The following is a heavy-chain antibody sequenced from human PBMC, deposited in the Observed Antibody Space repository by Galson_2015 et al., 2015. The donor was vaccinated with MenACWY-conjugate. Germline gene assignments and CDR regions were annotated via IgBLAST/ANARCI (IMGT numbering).Heavy chain of an antibody. J-gene: IGHJ4*02. CDR3: ARDQQGYNSSVYRSFDY. CDR1: GFNIRSYA. D-gene: IGHD5-18*01. CDR2: SSYDGSQT. Sequence: SLRLSCAASGFNIRSYAMHWLRQAPGKGLEWVAVSSYDGSQTYYADSVKGRFTFSRDNSKNTLYLQMNSLRDEDTAVYYCARDQQGYNSSVYRSFDYWGQGTLVTVSS. V-gene: IGHV3-30*04.